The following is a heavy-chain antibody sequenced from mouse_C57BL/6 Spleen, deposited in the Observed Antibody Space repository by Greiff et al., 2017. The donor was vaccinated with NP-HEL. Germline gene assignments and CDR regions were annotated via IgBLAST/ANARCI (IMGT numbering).Heavy chain of an antibody. J-gene: IGHJ3*01. Sequence: EVKLVESGGGLVKPGGSLKLSCAASGFTFSSYAMSWVRQTPEKRLEWVATISDGGSYTYYPDNVKGRFTLSRDNAKNNLYLQMSHLKSEDTAMYYCARDEYDGSWGQGALVTVSA. CDR3: ARDEYDGS. V-gene: IGHV5-4*01. D-gene: IGHD2-12*01. CDR2: ISDGGSYT. CDR1: GFTFSSYA.